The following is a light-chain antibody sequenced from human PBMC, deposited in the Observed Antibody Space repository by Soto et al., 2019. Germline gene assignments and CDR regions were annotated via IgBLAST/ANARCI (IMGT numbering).Light chain of an antibody. CDR1: QSISNY. CDR3: QQSYSTPLT. CDR2: AAS. Sequence: DIQMTQSPSSLSASVGDRVTITCRASQSISNYLNWYQQKPGKAPKLLIYAASTLQGGVPSRFSGRGSGADFTLTISGLQPEDCATYSCQQSYSTPLTVGPGTKVDI. V-gene: IGKV1-39*01. J-gene: IGKJ3*01.